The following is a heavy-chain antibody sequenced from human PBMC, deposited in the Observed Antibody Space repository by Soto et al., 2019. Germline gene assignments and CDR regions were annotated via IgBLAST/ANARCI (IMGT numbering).Heavy chain of an antibody. V-gene: IGHV1-69*08. D-gene: IGHD3-9*01. J-gene: IGHJ6*02. Sequence: QVQLVQSGAEVQKPGSSVKVSCKASGGTFSSYTISWVRQAPGQGLEWMGRIIPICGIANYAQKVQGRVTITADKSTSTAYMEISSLRAEDTAVYYCAREDFLTPDGMDVWGQGTTVTVSS. CDR3: AREDFLTPDGMDV. CDR2: IIPICGIA. CDR1: GGTFSSYT.